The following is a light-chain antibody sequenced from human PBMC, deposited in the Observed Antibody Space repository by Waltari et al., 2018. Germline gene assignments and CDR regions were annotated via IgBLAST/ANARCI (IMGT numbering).Light chain of an antibody. Sequence: QSALTQPASVSGSPGQSITISCTGTSRDVRRYNLVSWYQQYPGKVPKLMIYEVIKRPSGVSNRFSGSKSGNTASLTISGLQAEDEADYYCCSYAGRSIWVFGGGTKVTVL. V-gene: IGLV2-23*02. J-gene: IGLJ3*02. CDR1: SRDVRRYNL. CDR2: EVI. CDR3: CSYAGRSIWV.